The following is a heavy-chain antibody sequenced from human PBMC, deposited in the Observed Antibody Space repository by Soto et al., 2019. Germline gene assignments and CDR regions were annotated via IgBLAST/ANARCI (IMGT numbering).Heavy chain of an antibody. J-gene: IGHJ6*02. CDR2: IKQDGSEK. V-gene: IGHV3-7*03. CDR3: VRDDCSITNCYQGASGFHYYYYGLGV. D-gene: IGHD2-2*01. CDR1: GFTFRSYW. Sequence: ESGGGLVQPGGSLRLSCAVSGFTFRSYWMAWVRQAPGKGLEWVANIKQDGSEKYYVDSVKGRFTISRDNAKDSLFLQMNSLRAEDSAVYYCVRDDCSITNCYQGASGFHYYYYGLGVWGQGTTVTV.